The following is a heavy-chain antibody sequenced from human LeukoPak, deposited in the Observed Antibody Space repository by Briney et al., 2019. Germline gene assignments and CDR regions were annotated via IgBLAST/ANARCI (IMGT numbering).Heavy chain of an antibody. CDR2: INHSGST. CDR1: GGSFSGYY. V-gene: IGHV4-34*01. D-gene: IGHD3-10*01. Sequence: PSETLSLTCAVYGGSFSGYYWSWIRQPPGKGLEWIGEINHSGSTNYNLSLKSRVTISVDTSKNQFSLKLSSVTAADTAVYYCAREAVLPDYWGQGTLVTVSS. CDR3: AREAVLPDY. J-gene: IGHJ4*02.